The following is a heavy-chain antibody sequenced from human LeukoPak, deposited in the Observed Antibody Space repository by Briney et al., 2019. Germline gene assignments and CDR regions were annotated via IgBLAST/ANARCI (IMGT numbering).Heavy chain of an antibody. D-gene: IGHD6-19*01. V-gene: IGHV3-74*03. CDR1: GFTFSGYW. CDR3: TRAGYSSGFDS. J-gene: IGHJ5*01. Sequence: GGSLRLSCAASGFTFSGYWMHWVRQAPGKGLVWVSRINSDGYSITYADSVKGRFTISRDNTKNTLYLQMNSLIAEDTAVYFCTRAGYSSGFDSWGQGTLVTVSS. CDR2: INSDGYSI.